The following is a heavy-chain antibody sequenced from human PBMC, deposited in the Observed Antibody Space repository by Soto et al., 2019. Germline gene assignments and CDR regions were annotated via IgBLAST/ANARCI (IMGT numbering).Heavy chain of an antibody. Sequence: VQLVQSGAEEKKPGASVKVSCKASGYTFTGYAMHWVRQAPGQRLEWMGWINAGNGNTKYSQKFQGRVTITRDTSASTAYRELSSLRSEDTAVYYCARAVAVAADFDYWGQGTLVTVSS. CDR3: ARAVAVAADFDY. D-gene: IGHD6-19*01. CDR1: GYTFTGYA. CDR2: INAGNGNT. V-gene: IGHV1-3*05. J-gene: IGHJ4*02.